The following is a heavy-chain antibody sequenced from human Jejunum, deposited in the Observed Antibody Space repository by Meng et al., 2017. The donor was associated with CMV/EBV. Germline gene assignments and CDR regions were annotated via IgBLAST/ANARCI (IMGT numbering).Heavy chain of an antibody. CDR3: TKHLARGFDY. J-gene: IGHJ4*02. Sequence: CAASGFTFDSYAMSWVRQAAGKGPEWVSAISGNSVTIYYADSVKGRFSISRDNSENTLFLQMNSLRAEDTAIYFCTKHLARGFDYWGQGTLVTVSS. CDR2: ISGNSVTI. V-gene: IGHV3-23*01. CDR1: GFTFDSYA. D-gene: IGHD3-3*02.